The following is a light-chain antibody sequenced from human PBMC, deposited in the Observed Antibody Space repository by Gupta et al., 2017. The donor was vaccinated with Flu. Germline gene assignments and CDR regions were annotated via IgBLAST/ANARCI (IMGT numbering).Light chain of an antibody. J-gene: IGKJ2*01. Sequence: ETVLTQSPGILSLSPGERATLSCRASQSVRASYLAWYQQKPGQAPRLLIYGTSTRATGIPGRFSGSGSGTDFTLTISRREPEDFAVYYCQEEDGSPFTFGQGTKMEIK. CDR1: QSVRASY. V-gene: IGKV3-20*01. CDR2: GTS. CDR3: QEEDGSPFT.